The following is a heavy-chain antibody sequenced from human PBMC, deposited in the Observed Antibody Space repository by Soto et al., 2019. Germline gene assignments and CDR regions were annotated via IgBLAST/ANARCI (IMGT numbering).Heavy chain of an antibody. CDR2: IWYDGDKK. V-gene: IGHV3-33*01. D-gene: IGHD4-17*01. CDR3: ARDSGGAAIYGAALDI. Sequence: QVQLVESGGGVVQPGKSLRLSCAASGFTFSNYGMHWVRQPPGKGLEWVAIIWYDGDKKYYADSVKGRFTISRDNSKNTLYLQMNSLRGEDTAVYYCARDSGGAAIYGAALDIWGQGTMGTVSS. J-gene: IGHJ3*02. CDR1: GFTFSNYG.